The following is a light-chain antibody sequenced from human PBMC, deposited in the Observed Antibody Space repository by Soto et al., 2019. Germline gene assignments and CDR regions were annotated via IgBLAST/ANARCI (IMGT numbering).Light chain of an antibody. CDR1: QSVTNNY. CDR3: QQYSSLPHT. V-gene: IGKV3-20*01. J-gene: IGKJ2*01. Sequence: ESVLTQSPGTLSLSPGERATLSCRATQSVTNNYFAWYQQKPGQSPRLLIYGVSSRATVIPDRFSGSGSGTDFTLTISRLEPEDFVVYYCQQYSSLPHTFGQGTKLEVK. CDR2: GVS.